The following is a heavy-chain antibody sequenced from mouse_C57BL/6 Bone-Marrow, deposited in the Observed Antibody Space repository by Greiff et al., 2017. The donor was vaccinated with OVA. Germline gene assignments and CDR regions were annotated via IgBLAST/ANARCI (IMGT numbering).Heavy chain of an antibody. V-gene: IGHV2-5*01. CDR2: IWRGGST. CDR3: AKKGGNYVRFAY. D-gene: IGHD2-1*01. CDR1: GFSLTSYG. J-gene: IGHJ3*01. Sequence: QVQLQQSGPGLVQPSQSLSITCTVSGFSLTSYGVHWVRQSPGKGLEWLGVIWRGGSTDYNAAFMSRLSITKENSKSQVFLKMNSLRSNDTAIYSCAKKGGNYVRFAYWGQGTLVTVSA.